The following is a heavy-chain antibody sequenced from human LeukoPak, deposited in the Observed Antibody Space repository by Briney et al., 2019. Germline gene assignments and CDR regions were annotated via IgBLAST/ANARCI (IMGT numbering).Heavy chain of an antibody. V-gene: IGHV1-2*02. CDR3: ARDLMVRGVHDY. Sequence: ASVEVSCKASGYTFTGYYMHWVRQAPGQGLEWMGWINLNSGGTNYAQKFQGRVTMTRDTSISTAYMELSRLRSDDTAVNYCARDLMVRGVHDYWGQGTLVTVSS. CDR1: GYTFTGYY. CDR2: INLNSGGT. D-gene: IGHD3-10*01. J-gene: IGHJ4*02.